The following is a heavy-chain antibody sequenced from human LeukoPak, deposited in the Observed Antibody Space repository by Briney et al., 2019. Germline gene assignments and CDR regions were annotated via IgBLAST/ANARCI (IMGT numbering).Heavy chain of an antibody. CDR3: ARATYQFGETFDY. CDR1: GGSISSSSYY. Sequence: PSETLSLTCTVSGGSISSSSYYWGWIRQPPGKGLEWIGSLYYTGNTYYNPSLKSRVTISVDTSKNQFSLKLSSVTAADTAVYYCARATYQFGETFDYWGQGTLVTVSS. V-gene: IGHV4-39*07. CDR2: LYYTGNT. J-gene: IGHJ4*02. D-gene: IGHD3-10*01.